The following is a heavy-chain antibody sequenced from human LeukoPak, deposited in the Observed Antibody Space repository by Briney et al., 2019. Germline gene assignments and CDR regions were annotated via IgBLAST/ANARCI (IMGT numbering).Heavy chain of an antibody. CDR1: GGSISSSSYY. CDR3: ARLGSTSCS. V-gene: IGHV4-39*01. D-gene: IGHD2-2*01. CDR2: IYYSGST. J-gene: IGHJ5*02. Sequence: SETLSLTFTVSGGSISSSSYYWGWIRQPPGKGLEWIGSIYYSGSTYYNPSLKSRVTISVDTSKNQFSLKLSSVTAADTAVYYCARLGSTSCSWGQGTLVTVSS.